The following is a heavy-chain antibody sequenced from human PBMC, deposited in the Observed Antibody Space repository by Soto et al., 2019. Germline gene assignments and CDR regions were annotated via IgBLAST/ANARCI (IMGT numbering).Heavy chain of an antibody. CDR1: GFTFSSYG. CDR2: ISYDGNNK. D-gene: IGHD3-10*01. J-gene: IGHJ4*02. CDR3: AKDLFGDTVVPPYYFDY. V-gene: IGHV3-30*18. Sequence: PGGSLRLSCAASGFTFSSYGMHWVRQAPGKGLEWVAVISYDGNNKYYADSVKGRFTISRDNSKNTLYLQMNSLRAEDTAVYYCAKDLFGDTVVPPYYFDYWGQGTLVTVSS.